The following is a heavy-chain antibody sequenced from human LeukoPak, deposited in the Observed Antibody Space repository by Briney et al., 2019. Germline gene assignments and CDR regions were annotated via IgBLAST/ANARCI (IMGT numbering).Heavy chain of an antibody. Sequence: SETLSLTCTVSGGSISSYYWSWIPQPPGKGLEWIGYIYYSGSTNYNPSLKSRATISVHTSKNQFSLKLSSVTAAATGVYYCARDPRGYDFQRPAAHNSYYSYGMDVWGQGTTVTVSS. V-gene: IGHV4-59*01. CDR3: ARDPRGYDFQRPAAHNSYYSYGMDV. CDR2: IYYSGST. J-gene: IGHJ6*01. CDR1: GGSISSYY. D-gene: IGHD5-12*01.